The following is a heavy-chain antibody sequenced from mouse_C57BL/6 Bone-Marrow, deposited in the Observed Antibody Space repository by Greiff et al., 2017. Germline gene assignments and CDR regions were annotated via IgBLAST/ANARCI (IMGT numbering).Heavy chain of an antibody. J-gene: IGHJ4*01. CDR3: AREIYYGHYYAMDY. V-gene: IGHV2-6*03. Sequence: QVQLKESGPGLVAPSQSLSITCTVSGFSLTSYGVHWVRQPPGKGLEWLVVIWSDGSTTYNSALKSRLSISKDNSKSQVFLKMNSLQTDDTAMYYCAREIYYGHYYAMDYWGQGTSVTVSS. D-gene: IGHD2-1*01. CDR2: IWSDGST. CDR1: GFSLTSYG.